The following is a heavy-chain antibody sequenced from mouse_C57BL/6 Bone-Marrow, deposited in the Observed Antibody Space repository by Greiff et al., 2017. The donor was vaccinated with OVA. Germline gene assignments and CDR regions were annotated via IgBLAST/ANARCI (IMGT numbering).Heavy chain of an antibody. Sequence: QVQLKQSGAELVRPGASVTLSCKASGYTFTDYYINWVKQRPGQGLEWIARIYPGSGNTYYNEKFQGQATLTAAKSYSTAYMQLCSLTSEDSAVYCGARSNYDVYFAYWGQGTRVTVSA. V-gene: IGHV1-76*01. D-gene: IGHD2-3*01. CDR2: IYPGSGNT. CDR3: ARSNYDVYFAY. J-gene: IGHJ3*01. CDR1: GYTFTDYY.